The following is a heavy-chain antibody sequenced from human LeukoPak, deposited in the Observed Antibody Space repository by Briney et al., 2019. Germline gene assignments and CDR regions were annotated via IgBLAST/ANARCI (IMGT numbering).Heavy chain of an antibody. CDR3: IASPNTSFFDH. Sequence: ASVKVSCKATGYTFIDYFIHWLRPPRGRGLEWMGWISPTTGGTTYAQRFQGRVTMTRDTSISTAYMDLGSLGSDDTAVYYCIASPNTSFFDHWGQGSLVTVSS. D-gene: IGHD5-18*01. CDR2: ISPTTGGT. V-gene: IGHV1-2*02. CDR1: GYTFIDYF. J-gene: IGHJ4*02.